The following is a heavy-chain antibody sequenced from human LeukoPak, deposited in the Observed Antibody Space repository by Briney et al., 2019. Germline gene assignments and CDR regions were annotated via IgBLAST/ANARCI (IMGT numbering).Heavy chain of an antibody. J-gene: IGHJ3*02. CDR3: AADHYSSSWYGGAFDI. CDR2: IIPIFGTA. Sequence: SVTVSCKASGGTFSSYAISWVRQAPGQGLEWMGGIIPIFGTANYAQKFQGRVTITADKSTSTAYMELSSLRSEDTAVYYCAADHYSSSWYGGAFDIWGQGTMVTVSS. CDR1: GGTFSSYA. D-gene: IGHD6-13*01. V-gene: IGHV1-69*06.